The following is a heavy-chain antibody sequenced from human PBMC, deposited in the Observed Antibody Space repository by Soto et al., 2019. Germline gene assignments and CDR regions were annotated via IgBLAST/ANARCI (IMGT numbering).Heavy chain of an antibody. CDR1: GFTFSSYA. V-gene: IGHV3-23*01. CDR2: ISGSGGST. CDR3: ASSGYSYGLFDY. D-gene: IGHD5-18*01. J-gene: IGHJ4*02. Sequence: EVQLLESGGGLVQPGGSLRLSCAASGFTFSSYAMSWVRQAPGKGLGWVSAISGSGGSTYYADSVKGRFTISRDNSKNTLYLQMNSLRAEDTAVYCCASSGYSYGLFDYWGQGTLVTVSS.